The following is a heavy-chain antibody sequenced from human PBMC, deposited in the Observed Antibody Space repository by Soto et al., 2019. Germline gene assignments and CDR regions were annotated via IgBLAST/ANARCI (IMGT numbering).Heavy chain of an antibody. Sequence: ASVKVSCKASGYTFTSYGISWVRQAPGQGLEWMGWISAYNGNTNYAQKLQGRVTMTTDTSTSTAYMELRSLRSDDTSVYYCARDHLKYAFWSGYLLDYWGQGTLVTVSS. CDR2: ISAYNGNT. V-gene: IGHV1-18*01. J-gene: IGHJ4*02. CDR1: GYTFTSYG. CDR3: ARDHLKYAFWSGYLLDY. D-gene: IGHD3-3*01.